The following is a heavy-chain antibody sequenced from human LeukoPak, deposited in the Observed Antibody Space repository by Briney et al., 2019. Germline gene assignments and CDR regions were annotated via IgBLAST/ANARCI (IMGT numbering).Heavy chain of an antibody. Sequence: SETLSLTCTVYGGSFSDYYWSWIRQPPGKGLEWIGEINHSGSTNYNPSLKGRVTISVDTSKNQFSLKLTSVTAADTAVYYCARVGDTAMAPFAWWGPGTLVTVSS. V-gene: IGHV4-34*01. J-gene: IGHJ4*02. CDR1: GGSFSDYY. D-gene: IGHD5-18*01. CDR2: INHSGST. CDR3: ARVGDTAMAPFAW.